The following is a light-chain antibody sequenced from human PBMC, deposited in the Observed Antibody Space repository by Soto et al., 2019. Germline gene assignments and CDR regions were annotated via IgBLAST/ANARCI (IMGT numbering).Light chain of an antibody. CDR2: KAS. CDR1: QSISSW. CDR3: QRYNSYWK. Sequence: DIPMTQSPSTLSASVGDRVTITCRASQSISSWLAWYQQKPGKAPKLLIYKASSLESGVPSRFRGSGAGTEFTLTISRLKPDNFATYYCQRYNSYWKFGQGTKVQIK. J-gene: IGKJ1*01. V-gene: IGKV1-5*03.